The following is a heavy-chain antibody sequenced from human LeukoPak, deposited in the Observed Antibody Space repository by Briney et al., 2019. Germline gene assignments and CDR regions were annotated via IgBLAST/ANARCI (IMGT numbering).Heavy chain of an antibody. CDR1: GFTFSSYA. CDR2: MGGSGGTT. CDR3: AKDARSSWKDFFDY. J-gene: IGHJ4*01. Sequence: PGGSLRLSCAASGFTFSSYAMSWVRQAPGKGLEWVSRMGGSGGTTSYADSVKGRFTISRDKSKNTLYLEMNSLRAEDTAVYYCAKDARSSWKDFFDYWGQEPWSPS. V-gene: IGHV3-23*01. D-gene: IGHD6-13*01.